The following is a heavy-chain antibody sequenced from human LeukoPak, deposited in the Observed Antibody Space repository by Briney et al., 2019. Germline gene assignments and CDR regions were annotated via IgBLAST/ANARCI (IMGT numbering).Heavy chain of an antibody. D-gene: IGHD3-10*01. J-gene: IGHJ6*03. CDR2: ISSSGSTI. V-gene: IGHV3-48*03. CDR3: ARDRIGYYYGSGSYYRKDYYYYYYMDV. CDR1: GFTFSSYE. Sequence: GGSLRLSCAASGFTFSSYEMNWVRQAPGKGLEWVSYISSSGSTIYYADSVKGRFTISRDNSKNTLYLQMNSLRAEDTAVYYCARDRIGYYYGSGSYYRKDYYYYYYMDVWGKGTTVTTSS.